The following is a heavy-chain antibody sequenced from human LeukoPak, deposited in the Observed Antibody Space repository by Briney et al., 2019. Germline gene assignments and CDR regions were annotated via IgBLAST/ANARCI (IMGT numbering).Heavy chain of an antibody. CDR2: INFSGGTT. V-gene: IGHV1-46*01. D-gene: IGHD2-8*01. CDR1: GYTFTSYY. CDR3: ARDCTNGVCYGD. J-gene: IGHJ4*02. Sequence: GASVKVSCKASGYTFTSYYMHWVRQAPGQGLEWMGIINFSGGTTSYPQKFQGRVTMTRDTSTSTVYMELSSLRSDDTAVYYCARDCTNGVCYGDWGQGTLVTVSS.